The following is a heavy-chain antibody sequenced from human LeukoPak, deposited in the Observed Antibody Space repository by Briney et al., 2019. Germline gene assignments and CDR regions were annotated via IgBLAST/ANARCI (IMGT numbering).Heavy chain of an antibody. Sequence: GGSLRLTCAASGINFASNWMHWVRQTPGKGLAWVSRINSGGSGTSYADSVEGRFTISRDNAKNTLYLQMNSLRAEDTAVYYCATSTQWLVTIDYWGQGTLVTVSS. D-gene: IGHD6-19*01. CDR3: ATSTQWLVTIDY. J-gene: IGHJ4*02. CDR2: INSGGSGT. V-gene: IGHV3-74*01. CDR1: GINFASNW.